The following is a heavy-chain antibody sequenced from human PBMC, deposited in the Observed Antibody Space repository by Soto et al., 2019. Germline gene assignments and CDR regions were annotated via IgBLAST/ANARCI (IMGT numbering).Heavy chain of an antibody. Sequence: SQTLSLTCVISGDSVSSNSAAWNWIRQSPSRGLEWLGRTYYRSKWYNDYAVSVKSRITINPDTSKNQFSLQLNSVTPEDTAVYYCAREGIPYSSSYSLIPARAFDIWGQGTMVTVSS. D-gene: IGHD6-13*01. J-gene: IGHJ3*02. V-gene: IGHV6-1*01. CDR2: TYYRSKWYN. CDR1: GDSVSSNSAA. CDR3: AREGIPYSSSYSLIPARAFDI.